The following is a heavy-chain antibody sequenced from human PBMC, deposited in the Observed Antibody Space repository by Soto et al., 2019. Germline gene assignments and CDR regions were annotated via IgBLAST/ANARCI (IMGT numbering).Heavy chain of an antibody. D-gene: IGHD3-10*01. J-gene: IGHJ6*02. CDR3: ARDSAGVYNYGKDV. V-gene: IGHV1-18*01. Sequence: ASVKVSCKASGYTFTTYGINWVRQAPGQGLEWLGWISAYNGNTNYAQKLQGRVTMTTDTSTSTAYMELRSLRSDDTAVYYCARDSAGVYNYGKDVWGQGTTVTVSS. CDR1: GYTFTTYG. CDR2: ISAYNGNT.